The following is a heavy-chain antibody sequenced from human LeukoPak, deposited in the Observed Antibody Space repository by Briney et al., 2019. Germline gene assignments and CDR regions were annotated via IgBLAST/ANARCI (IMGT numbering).Heavy chain of an antibody. J-gene: IGHJ4*02. V-gene: IGHV3-23*01. Sequence: PGGSLRLSCAASGFTFSSYAMSWARQAPGKGLEWVSAISGSGGSTYYADSVKGRFTISRDNSKNTLYLQMNSLRAEDTAVYYCAKENYYDSSGYHLGDYWGQGTLVTVSS. CDR1: GFTFSSYA. D-gene: IGHD3-22*01. CDR3: AKENYYDSSGYHLGDY. CDR2: ISGSGGST.